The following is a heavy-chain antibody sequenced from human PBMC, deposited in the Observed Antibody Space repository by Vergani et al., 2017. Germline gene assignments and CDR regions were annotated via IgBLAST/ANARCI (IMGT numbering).Heavy chain of an antibody. D-gene: IGHD5-12*01. CDR3: AKATPRNSGYDYLSYYHAMDV. V-gene: IGHV3-23*01. J-gene: IGHJ6*02. CDR2: ISGSGGST. Sequence: EVQLLESGGDLVQPGGSLRLSCAASGFTFNHYAMNWVRQAPGKGLEWVSGISGSGGSTYYAGSVKGRFTISRDSSKNMLYLQMNSLSAGDTAVYYCAKATPRNSGYDYLSYYHAMDVWGQGTTVTVSS. CDR1: GFTFNHYA.